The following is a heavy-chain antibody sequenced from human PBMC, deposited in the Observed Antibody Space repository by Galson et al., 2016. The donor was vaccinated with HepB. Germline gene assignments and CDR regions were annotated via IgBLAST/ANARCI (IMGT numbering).Heavy chain of an antibody. CDR3: ARDRSSGSGNFGY. D-gene: IGHD3-10*01. J-gene: IGHJ4*02. CDR2: IYYSGST. V-gene: IGHV4-59*12. CDR1: GGSIISYY. Sequence: ETLSLTCTVSGGSIISYYWSWIRQSPGKGLERIGYIYYSGSTNYNPSLNSRATMSVDTSKNQFSLRLSSVTAADTAVYYCARDRSSGSGNFGYWGQGTLVTVSS.